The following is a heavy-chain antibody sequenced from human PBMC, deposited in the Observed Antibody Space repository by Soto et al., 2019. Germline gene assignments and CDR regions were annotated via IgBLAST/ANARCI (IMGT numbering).Heavy chain of an antibody. D-gene: IGHD2-15*01. CDR1: GGSISRYY. CDR3: ARSCDSLGYCPFGP. Sequence: PSETLSLTCTVSGGSISRYYWSWIRQPPGKGLEWIGYIYYSGSTNYNPSLKSRVTISVDTSKNQFSLKLSSVTAADTAVYYCARSCDSLGYCPFGPWGQGTLVTVSS. V-gene: IGHV4-59*01. CDR2: IYYSGST. J-gene: IGHJ5*02.